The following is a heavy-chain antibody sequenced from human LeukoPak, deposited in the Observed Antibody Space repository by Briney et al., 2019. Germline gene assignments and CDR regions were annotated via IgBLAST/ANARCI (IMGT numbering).Heavy chain of an antibody. CDR1: GVSISTSNSY. Sequence: SETLSLTCTVSGVSISTSNSYWGWIRQPPGKGLEWIGSMYYTGNTYYNASLKSRVTISIDTSKNQISLRLTSVTATDTAMYYCARQTGSGLFTLTGGQGTLVTVSS. V-gene: IGHV4-39*01. CDR2: MYYTGNT. D-gene: IGHD3-9*01. J-gene: IGHJ4*02. CDR3: ARQTGSGLFTLT.